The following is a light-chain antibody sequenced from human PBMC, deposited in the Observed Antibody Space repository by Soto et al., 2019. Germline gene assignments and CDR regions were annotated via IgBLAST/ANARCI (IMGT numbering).Light chain of an antibody. J-gene: IGKJ1*01. V-gene: IGKV3-20*01. CDR3: QQYGSSPVT. Sequence: EIVLTQSPGTLSLSPGERATLSCTASQTVSSNFLAWYQQKPGQAPRLLIYGAASRATGIPDRFSGSGSGTDFTLTINRLEPEDFAVYYCQQYGSSPVTFGQGNKVEIK. CDR1: QTVSSNF. CDR2: GAA.